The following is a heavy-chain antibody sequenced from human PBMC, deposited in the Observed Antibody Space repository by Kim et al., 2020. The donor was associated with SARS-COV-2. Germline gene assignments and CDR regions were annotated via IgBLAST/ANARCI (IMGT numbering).Heavy chain of an antibody. Sequence: GGSLRLSCAASGFTFSSYAMHWVRQAPGKGLEWVAVISYDGSNKYYADSVKGRFTISRDNSKNTLYLQMNSLRAEDTAVYYCARGPYDFWSHYYYYYMDV. CDR3: ARGPYDFWSHYYYYYMDV. CDR1: GFTFSSYA. J-gene: IGHJ6*03. CDR2: ISYDGSNK. V-gene: IGHV3-30-3*01. D-gene: IGHD3-3*01.